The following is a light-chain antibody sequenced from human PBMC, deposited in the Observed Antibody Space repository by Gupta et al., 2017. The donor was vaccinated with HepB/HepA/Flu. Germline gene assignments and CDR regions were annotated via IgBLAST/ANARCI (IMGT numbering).Light chain of an antibody. CDR2: AAS. J-gene: IGKJ5*01. Sequence: DIQMTQSPSSLSASVGDRVTITCRASQNINIFLNWYQQKPGEAPKILIYAASTWHMGVPSRFSGSGSGTDLTLTISRRQPEDYATYFCQQAYIAPPLTFGQGTRLNIK. CDR3: QQAYIAPPLT. CDR1: QNINIF. V-gene: IGKV1-39*01.